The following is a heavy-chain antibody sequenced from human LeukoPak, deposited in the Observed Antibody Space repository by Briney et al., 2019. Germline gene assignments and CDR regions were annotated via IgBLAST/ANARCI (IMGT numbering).Heavy chain of an antibody. J-gene: IGHJ4*02. CDR3: ARRYCSGGSCYLDY. CDR2: IYTSGST. Sequence: SETLSLTCTVPGGSISSYYWSWIRQPAGKGLEWIGRIYTSGSTNYNPSLKSRVTMSVDTSKNQFSLKLSSVTAADTAVYYCARRYCSGGSCYLDYWGQGTLVTVSS. D-gene: IGHD2-15*01. V-gene: IGHV4-4*07. CDR1: GGSISSYY.